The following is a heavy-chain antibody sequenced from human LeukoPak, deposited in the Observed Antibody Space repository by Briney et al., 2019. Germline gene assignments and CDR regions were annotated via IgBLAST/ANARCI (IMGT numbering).Heavy chain of an antibody. Sequence: PGGSLRLSCAASGFTFSSYAMHWVRQAPGKGLEWVAVISYDGSNKYYADSVKGRFTISRDNSKNTLYLQMNSLRAEDTAVYYCARDPSPAVAGAEPGRLDYWGQGTLVTVSS. CDR1: GFTFSSYA. CDR3: ARDPSPAVAGAEPGRLDY. J-gene: IGHJ4*02. CDR2: ISYDGSNK. D-gene: IGHD6-19*01. V-gene: IGHV3-30-3*01.